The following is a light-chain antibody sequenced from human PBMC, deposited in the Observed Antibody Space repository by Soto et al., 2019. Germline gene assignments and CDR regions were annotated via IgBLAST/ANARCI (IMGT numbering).Light chain of an antibody. CDR2: SNN. Sequence: QSVLTQPPSASGTPGQRVTISCSGSRSNIGSNTVNWYQQLPGTAPQLLIYSNNLRPSRVPDRFSGSKSGTSASLAISGLQSEDEADYYCATWDDSLNGFVFGTGTKVTVL. V-gene: IGLV1-44*01. CDR3: ATWDDSLNGFV. J-gene: IGLJ1*01. CDR1: RSNIGSNT.